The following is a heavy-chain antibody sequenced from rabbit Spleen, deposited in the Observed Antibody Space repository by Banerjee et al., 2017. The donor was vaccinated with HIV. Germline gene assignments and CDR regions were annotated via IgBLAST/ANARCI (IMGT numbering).Heavy chain of an antibody. V-gene: IGHV1S7*01. CDR3: ARDGVGGSYFAL. CDR1: GFTLSRYY. J-gene: IGHJ4*01. Sequence: QLEESAGGLVQPGGSLKLSCKASGFTLSRYYMNWVRQAPGKGLEWIGYIDPVFGVAYYANWVNGRFSISRENAQNTVFLQMTSLTAADTATYFFARDGVGGSYFALWGQGTLVTVS. CDR2: IDPVFGVA. D-gene: IGHD8-1*01.